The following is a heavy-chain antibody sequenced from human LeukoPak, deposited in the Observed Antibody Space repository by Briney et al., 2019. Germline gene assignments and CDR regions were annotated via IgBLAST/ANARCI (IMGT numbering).Heavy chain of an antibody. CDR3: ARESGRVIAAAGDAFDI. Sequence: ASVKVSCKASGGTFSSYAISWVRQAPGQGLEWMGIINPSGGSTSYAQKFQGRVTMTRDTSTSTVYMELSSLRSEDTAVYYCARESGRVIAAAGDAFDIWGQGTMVTVSS. D-gene: IGHD6-13*01. CDR1: GGTFSSYA. V-gene: IGHV1-46*01. CDR2: INPSGGST. J-gene: IGHJ3*02.